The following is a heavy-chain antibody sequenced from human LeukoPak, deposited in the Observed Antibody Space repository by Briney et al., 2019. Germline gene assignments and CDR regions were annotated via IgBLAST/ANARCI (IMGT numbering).Heavy chain of an antibody. CDR1: GGSISSDY. D-gene: IGHD3-10*01. J-gene: IGHJ4*02. Sequence: SETLSLTCTVSGGSISSDYWSWIRQPAGKGLEWIGRIYSSGSTNYNPSLKSRVTMSLDTSKNQFSLKLSSVTAADTAVYYCARDRPLFTMVRGVRARYYFDYWGQGTLVTVSS. V-gene: IGHV4-4*07. CDR2: IYSSGST. CDR3: ARDRPLFTMVRGVRARYYFDY.